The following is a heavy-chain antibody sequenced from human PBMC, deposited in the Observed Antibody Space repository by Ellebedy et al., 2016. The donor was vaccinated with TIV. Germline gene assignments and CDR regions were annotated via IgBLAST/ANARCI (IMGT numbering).Heavy chain of an antibody. CDR1: GFAFNDFT. CDR2: IRHDGADK. CDR3: AKGLRIAAPNWLDS. Sequence: PGGSLRLSCAASGFAFNDFTMHSVRQAPGKGPEWPTSIRHDGADKYFADSVKGRFTISRDNSKNTLYLHMNSLRPEDTALYYCAKGLRIAAPNWLDSWGQGTLVTVSS. J-gene: IGHJ5*01. V-gene: IGHV3-30*02. D-gene: IGHD6-25*01.